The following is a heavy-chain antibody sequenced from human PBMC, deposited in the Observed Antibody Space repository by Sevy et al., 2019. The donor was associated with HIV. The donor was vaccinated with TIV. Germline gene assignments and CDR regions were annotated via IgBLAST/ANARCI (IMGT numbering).Heavy chain of an antibody. J-gene: IGHJ4*02. D-gene: IGHD6-19*01. CDR3: AKEWTQLSDWYGELDY. CDR1: GFTFSNYA. V-gene: IGHV3-23*01. Sequence: GGSLRLSCAASGFTFSNYAMSWVRQAPGKVLEWVSSMGISGGNTYCADSVKGRFTISRDNSKNTLYLQMTSLRAEDTAVYYCAKEWTQLSDWYGELDYWGQGSLVTVSS. CDR2: MGISGGNT.